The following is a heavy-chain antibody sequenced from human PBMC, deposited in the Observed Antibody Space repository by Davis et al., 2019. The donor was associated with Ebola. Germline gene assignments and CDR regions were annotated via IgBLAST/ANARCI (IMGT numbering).Heavy chain of an antibody. Sequence: GSLRLSCAASGFTVSSNYMSWVRQPPGKGLEWIGEIYHSGSTNYNPSLKSRVTISVDKSKNQFSLKLSSVTAADTAVYYCARSPRHYYYGMDVWGQGTTVTVSS. CDR1: GFTVSSNY. J-gene: IGHJ6*02. V-gene: IGHV4-4*02. CDR2: IYHSGST. CDR3: ARSPRHYYYGMDV.